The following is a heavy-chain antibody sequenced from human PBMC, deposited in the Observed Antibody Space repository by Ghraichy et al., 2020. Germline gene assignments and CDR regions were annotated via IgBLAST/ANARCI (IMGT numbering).Heavy chain of an antibody. CDR2: IYHSGST. CDR3: ARGEVRDYGETGGAFDI. CDR1: GYSISSGYY. J-gene: IGHJ3*02. Sequence: SETLSLTCAVSGYSISSGYYWGWLRQPPGKGLEWIGSIYHSGSTYYTPSLKSRVTISVDTSKNQFSLKLSSVTAADTAVYYCARGEVRDYGETGGAFDIWGQGTMVTVSS. V-gene: IGHV4-38-2*01. D-gene: IGHD4-17*01.